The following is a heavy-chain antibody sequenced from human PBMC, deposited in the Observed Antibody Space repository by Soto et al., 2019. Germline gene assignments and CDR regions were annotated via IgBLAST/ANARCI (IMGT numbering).Heavy chain of an antibody. CDR2: ISGYNGDT. CDR1: GYTFTRYG. J-gene: IGHJ6*02. D-gene: IGHD2-8*01. V-gene: IGHV1-18*01. CDR3: AKNGQPPYYYCGLDV. Sequence: QGHLVQSGAEVKKPGASVKVSCKASGYTFTRYGISWVRQAPGQGIEWMGWISGYNGDTNYAQNLKGRVTMTIDTPTTTAYMGLRSLTSDDTAVYYCAKNGQPPYYYCGLDVWGQGTTVTVSS.